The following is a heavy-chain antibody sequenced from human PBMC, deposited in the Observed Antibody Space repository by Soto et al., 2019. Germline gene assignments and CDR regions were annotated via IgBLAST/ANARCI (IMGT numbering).Heavy chain of an antibody. CDR1: GFTFSDYA. Sequence: VQLVESGGGVVQPGRSLRLSCAASGFTFSDYAMHWVRQAPGKGLEWVVVVSHDGRNTHYADSVKGRFTISRDSSKNTVSLEMTSLRAEDTAVYYGAKGGRQWLVTSDFNYWGQGALVTVSS. CDR3: AKGGRQWLVTSDFNY. CDR2: VSHDGRNT. J-gene: IGHJ4*02. D-gene: IGHD6-19*01. V-gene: IGHV3-30*18.